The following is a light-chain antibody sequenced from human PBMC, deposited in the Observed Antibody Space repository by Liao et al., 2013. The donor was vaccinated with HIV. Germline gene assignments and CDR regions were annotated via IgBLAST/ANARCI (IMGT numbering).Light chain of an antibody. V-gene: IGLV3-21*04. CDR3: QVWDSSSAHVV. CDR1: NIVSKA. CDR2: YDR. Sequence: SYVLTQPPSVSVAPGKTATITCGGNNIVSKAVHWYQQKPGQAPVVIIYYDRDRPSGIPERFSGSNSGNTGTLTISRVEAGDEADYYCQVWDSSSAHVVFGGGTKLTVL. J-gene: IGLJ2*01.